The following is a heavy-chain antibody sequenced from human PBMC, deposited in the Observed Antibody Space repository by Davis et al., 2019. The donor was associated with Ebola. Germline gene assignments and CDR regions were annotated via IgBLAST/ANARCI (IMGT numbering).Heavy chain of an antibody. CDR1: GFTFSSYG. J-gene: IGHJ4*02. CDR3: ARDQYYYGSGSYYIYFDY. Sequence: GESLKISCAASGFTFSSYGMHWVRQAPGKGLEWVAVISYDGSNKYYADSVKGRFTISRDNSKNTLYLQMNSLRAEDTAVYYCARDQYYYGSGSYYIYFDYWGQGTLVTVSS. CDR2: ISYDGSNK. V-gene: IGHV3-30*03. D-gene: IGHD3-10*01.